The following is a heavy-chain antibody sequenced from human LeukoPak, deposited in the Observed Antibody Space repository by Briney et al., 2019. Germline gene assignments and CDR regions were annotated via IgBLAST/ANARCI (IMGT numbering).Heavy chain of an antibody. CDR2: ISPSGDIT. CDR1: GFSFSSHG. V-gene: IGHV3-23*01. D-gene: IGHD3-16*01. J-gene: IGHJ1*01. CDR3: AKDDDWGRYKH. Sequence: TGGSLRLSCAGSGFSFSSHGMNWVRQAPGKGLEWVSGISPSGDITYYTDSVRGRFTISRDNFKNTLSLQANSLRAEDTAMYYCAKDDDWGRYKHWGQGTLVTVSS.